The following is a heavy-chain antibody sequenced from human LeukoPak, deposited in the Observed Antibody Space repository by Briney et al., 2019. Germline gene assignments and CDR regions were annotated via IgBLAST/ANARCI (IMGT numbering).Heavy chain of an antibody. CDR1: GYSFTSYW. CDR2: IDPSDSYT. CDR3: ARSARSYFDY. Sequence: GESLKISCKGSGYSFTSYWISWVRQMPGKGLEWMGRIDPSDSYTNYSPSFQGHVTISADKSISTAYLQWSSLRASDTAMYYCARSARSYFDYWGQGTLVTVSS. V-gene: IGHV5-10-1*01. J-gene: IGHJ4*02.